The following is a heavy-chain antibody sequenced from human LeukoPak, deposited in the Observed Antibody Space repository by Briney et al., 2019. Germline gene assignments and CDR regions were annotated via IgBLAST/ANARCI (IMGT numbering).Heavy chain of an antibody. CDR1: GGTFSSYA. Sequence: SVKVSCKASGGTFSSYAISWVRQAPGQGLEWMGGIIPIFGTANYAQKFQGRVTITADESTSTAYMELSSLRCEDTAVYYCARVCADSSGCSAGDAFDIWGQGTMVTVSS. D-gene: IGHD3-22*01. CDR3: ARVCADSSGCSAGDAFDI. V-gene: IGHV1-69*01. CDR2: IIPIFGTA. J-gene: IGHJ3*02.